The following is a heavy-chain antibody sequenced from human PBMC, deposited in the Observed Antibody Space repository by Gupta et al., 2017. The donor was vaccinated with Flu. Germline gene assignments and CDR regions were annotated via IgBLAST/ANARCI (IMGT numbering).Heavy chain of an antibody. CDR3: VHRGLLGGSWDVGWFDT. CDR2: IYWDNDR. J-gene: IGHJ5*02. CDR1: GFSLSTSGVG. D-gene: IGHD6-13*01. V-gene: IGHV2-5*02. Sequence: QITLKESGPARVKPTQTLTLTCTFSGFSLSTSGVGVGWIRQPPGRALESLALIYWDNDRRYNPSLKDRLTITKDTSKNQVVLTMANMDTVDTATYYCVHRGLLGGSWDVGWFDTWGQGTLVTVSS.